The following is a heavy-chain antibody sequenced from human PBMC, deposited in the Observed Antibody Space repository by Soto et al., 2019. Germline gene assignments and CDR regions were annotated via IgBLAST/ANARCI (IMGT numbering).Heavy chain of an antibody. CDR1: GGTFSSYA. V-gene: IGHV1-69*13. CDR3: ARVVVAASYYYYGMDV. D-gene: IGHD2-15*01. J-gene: IGHJ6*02. CDR2: IIPIFGTA. Sequence: SVKVSCKASGGTFSSYAISWVRQAPGQGLEWMGGIIPIFGTANCAQKFQGRVTITADESTSTAYMELSSLRSEDTAVYYCARVVVAASYYYYGMDVWGQGTTVTVSS.